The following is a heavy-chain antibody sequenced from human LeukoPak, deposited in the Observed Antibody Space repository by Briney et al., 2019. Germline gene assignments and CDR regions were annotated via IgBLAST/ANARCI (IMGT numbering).Heavy chain of an antibody. CDR1: GYTFTTYG. CDR3: ARGPSRARNNYYYMDV. CDR2: ISAYNGYT. V-gene: IGHV1-18*01. J-gene: IGHJ6*03. Sequence: ASVKVSYKASGYTFTTYGISWVRQAPGQGLEWMGWISAYNGYTNFAQKFQDRVTMTTDTSTSTAHMELRSLRSDDTAVYFCARGPSRARNNYYYMDVWGKGTTVTVSS.